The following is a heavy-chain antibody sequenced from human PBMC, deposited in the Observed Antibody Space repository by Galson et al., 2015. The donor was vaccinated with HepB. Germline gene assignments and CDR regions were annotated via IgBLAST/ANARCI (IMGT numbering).Heavy chain of an antibody. CDR3: ARDGATVTLLGPYDAFDI. J-gene: IGHJ3*02. CDR1: GGTFSSYA. CDR2: IIPIFGTA. V-gene: IGHV1-69*13. Sequence: SVKVSCKASGGTFSSYAISWVRQAPGQGLEWMGGIIPIFGTANYAQKFQGRVTITADESTSTAYMELSSLRSEDTAVYYCARDGATVTLLGPYDAFDIWGQGTMVTVSS. D-gene: IGHD4-17*01.